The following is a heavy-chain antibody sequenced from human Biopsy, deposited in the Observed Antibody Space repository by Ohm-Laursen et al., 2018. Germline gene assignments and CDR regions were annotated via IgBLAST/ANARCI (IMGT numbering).Heavy chain of an antibody. V-gene: IGHV3-23*01. CDR1: GFTLSDG. Sequence: SLRLSCTASGFTLSDGMTWVRQAPGKGLEWVSSITTDSGRIFYADSVRGRLTISGDNSKNTLYLQMNSLRAEDTAEYYCARHLRYNDYWGQGTLVTVSS. CDR2: ITTDSGRI. J-gene: IGHJ4*02. CDR3: ARHLRYNDY. D-gene: IGHD3-9*01.